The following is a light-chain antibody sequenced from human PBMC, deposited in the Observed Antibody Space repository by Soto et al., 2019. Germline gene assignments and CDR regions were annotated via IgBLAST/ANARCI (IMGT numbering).Light chain of an antibody. V-gene: IGKV3-20*01. Sequence: PGERATLSCRASQSVSSNYLAWYQQKPGQTPRLLIYGASSRATGIPDRFSGSGSGTDFTLTISRLEPEDFAVYYCQQYGSSPYTFGQGTKLEIK. CDR3: QQYGSSPYT. CDR1: QSVSSNY. J-gene: IGKJ2*01. CDR2: GAS.